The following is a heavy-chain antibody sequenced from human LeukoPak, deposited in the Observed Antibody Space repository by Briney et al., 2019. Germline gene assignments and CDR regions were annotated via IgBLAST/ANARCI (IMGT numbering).Heavy chain of an antibody. V-gene: IGHV1-2*02. J-gene: IGHJ4*02. CDR2: INPNSGGT. Sequence: ASVKVSCKASGYTFTGYYMHWVRQAPAQGLEWMGWINPNSGGTNYAQKFQGRVTMTRDTSISTAYMELRSLRADDTAVYYCAREMGSSGWYDSFDYWGQGTLVTVSS. CDR3: AREMGSSGWYDSFDY. CDR1: GYTFTGYY. D-gene: IGHD6-19*01.